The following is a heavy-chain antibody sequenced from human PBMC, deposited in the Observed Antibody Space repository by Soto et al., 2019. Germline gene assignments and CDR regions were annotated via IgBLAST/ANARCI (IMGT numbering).Heavy chain of an antibody. V-gene: IGHV3-9*01. Sequence: EVQLVESGGGLVQPGRSLRLSCAASGFTFDDHAMHWVRQAPGKGLEWVSGISWNSGSIGYADSVKGRFTISRDNAKNSLYLQMNSLRAEDTALYYCAKDLMTHTAGLDYWGQGTLVTVSS. D-gene: IGHD3-16*01. J-gene: IGHJ4*02. CDR3: AKDLMTHTAGLDY. CDR2: ISWNSGSI. CDR1: GFTFDDHA.